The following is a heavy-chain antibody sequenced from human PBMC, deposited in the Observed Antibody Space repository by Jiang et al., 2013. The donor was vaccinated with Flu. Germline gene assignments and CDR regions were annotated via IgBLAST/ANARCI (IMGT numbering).Heavy chain of an antibody. V-gene: IGHV4-39*01. CDR1: GGSISSSSYY. J-gene: IGHJ6*02. Sequence: PGLVKPSETLSLTCTVSGGSISSSSYYWGWIRQPPGKGLEWIGSIYYSGSTYYNPSLKSRVTISVDTSKNQFSLKLSSVTAADTAVYYCAINFYYDFWSGLRTDYCYYGMDVWGQGTTVTVSS. D-gene: IGHD3-3*01. CDR3: AINFYYDFWSGLRTDYCYYGMDV. CDR2: IYYSGST.